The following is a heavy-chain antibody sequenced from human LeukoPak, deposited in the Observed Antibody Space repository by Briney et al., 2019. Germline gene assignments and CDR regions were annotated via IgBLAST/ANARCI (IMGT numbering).Heavy chain of an antibody. J-gene: IGHJ4*02. Sequence: SETLSLTCTVSGGSISSYYWTWIRQLPGKGLEWIGYLDYSGSTNYNPSLKSRVTISVDTSKNQFSLKLNSVTAADTAVYYCARVTGYMIEDYFDYWGQGTLVTVSS. CDR1: GGSISSYY. V-gene: IGHV4-59*01. CDR3: ARVTGYMIEDYFDY. D-gene: IGHD3-9*01. CDR2: LDYSGST.